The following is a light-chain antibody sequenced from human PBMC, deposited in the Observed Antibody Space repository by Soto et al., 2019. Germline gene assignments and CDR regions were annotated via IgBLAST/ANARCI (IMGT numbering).Light chain of an antibody. Sequence: SVLTQTSSASGSPGQSISISYKGISIDVGGFNYVSWYQQHPGKAPKLMIYDVGHRPPGVSDRFSGSKSGNTASLTISGLQAEDEADYYCGSYTTTSALFGTGTKVTVL. CDR3: GSYTTTSAL. J-gene: IGLJ1*01. CDR1: SIDVGGFNY. V-gene: IGLV2-14*03. CDR2: DVG.